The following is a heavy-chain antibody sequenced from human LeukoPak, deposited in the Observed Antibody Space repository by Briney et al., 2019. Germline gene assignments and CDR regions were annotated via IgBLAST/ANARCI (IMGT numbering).Heavy chain of an antibody. CDR3: AREITMVRGVWFDP. Sequence: SVKVSCKASGATFSSYAISWVRQAPGQGLEWMGGIIPIFGTANYAQKFQGRVTITADESTSTAYMELSSLRSEDTAVYYCAREITMVRGVWFDPWGQGTLVTVSS. CDR1: GATFSSYA. V-gene: IGHV1-69*13. CDR2: IIPIFGTA. D-gene: IGHD3-10*01. J-gene: IGHJ5*02.